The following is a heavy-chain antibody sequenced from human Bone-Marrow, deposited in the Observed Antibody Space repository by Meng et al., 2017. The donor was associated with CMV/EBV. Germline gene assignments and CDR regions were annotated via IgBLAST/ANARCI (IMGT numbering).Heavy chain of an antibody. CDR1: GITFSDFY. D-gene: IGHD4-17*01. V-gene: IGHV3-11*04. Sequence: GGSLRLSCAASGITFSDFYMTWFRQAPGKGPESLSYISGSGNDINYADSVRGRFTVSRDNAGRSLYLQLNSLRVEDTAVYYCTLRAYWGQGTWVTVSS. CDR2: ISGSGNDI. J-gene: IGHJ4*02. CDR3: TLRAY.